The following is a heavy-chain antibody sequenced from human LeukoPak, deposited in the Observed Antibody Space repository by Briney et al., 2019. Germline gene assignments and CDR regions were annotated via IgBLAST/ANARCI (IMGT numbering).Heavy chain of an antibody. Sequence: GSLRLSCAASGFTFSSYAMSWVRQAPGKGLEWVSAISGSGGSTYYADSVKGRFTISRDNSKNTLYLQMNSLRAEDTAVYYCAKDWGRDYDFWDGWFDPWGQGTLVTVSS. CDR1: GFTFSSYA. CDR3: AKDWGRDYDFWDGWFDP. J-gene: IGHJ5*02. CDR2: ISGSGGST. D-gene: IGHD3-3*01. V-gene: IGHV3-23*01.